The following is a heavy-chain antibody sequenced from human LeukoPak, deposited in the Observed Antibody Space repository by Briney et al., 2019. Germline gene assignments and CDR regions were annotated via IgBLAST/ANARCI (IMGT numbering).Heavy chain of an antibody. Sequence: ASVKVSCKASGYTFTGYYMHWVRQATGQGLEWMGWMNPNSGNTGYAQKFQGRVTMTRNTSISTAYMELSSLRSEDTAVYYCASKVLSLDYWGQGTLVTVSS. V-gene: IGHV1-8*02. D-gene: IGHD2-15*01. CDR3: ASKVLSLDY. CDR2: MNPNSGNT. J-gene: IGHJ4*02. CDR1: GYTFTGYY.